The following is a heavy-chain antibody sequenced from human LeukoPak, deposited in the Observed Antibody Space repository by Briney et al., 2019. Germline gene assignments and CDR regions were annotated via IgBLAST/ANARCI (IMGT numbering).Heavy chain of an antibody. D-gene: IGHD1-26*01. V-gene: IGHV3-23*01. CDR3: ARDDRYSGSYYEN. J-gene: IGHJ4*02. CDR1: GFTFSSYA. Sequence: GGSLRLSCAASGFTFSSYAMSWVRQAPGKGLEWVSAISGSGGSTYYADSVKGRFTISRDNSKNTLYLQMNSLRAEDTAVYYCARDDRYSGSYYENWGQGTLVTVSS. CDR2: ISGSGGST.